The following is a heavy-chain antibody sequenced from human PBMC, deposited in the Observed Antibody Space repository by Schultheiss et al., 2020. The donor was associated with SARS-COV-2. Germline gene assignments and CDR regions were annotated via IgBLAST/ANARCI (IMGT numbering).Heavy chain of an antibody. CDR1: GGSVSSGSYY. CDR3: ARGRTNLVVPAAMAYYYYGMDV. Sequence: SQTLSLTCTVSGGSVSSGSYYWSWIRQPPGKGLEWIGYIYYSGSTNYNPSLKSRVTISVDTSKNQFSLKLSSVTAADTAVYYCARGRTNLVVPAAMAYYYYGMDVWGQGTTVTVSS. D-gene: IGHD2-2*01. V-gene: IGHV4-61*01. J-gene: IGHJ6*02. CDR2: IYYSGST.